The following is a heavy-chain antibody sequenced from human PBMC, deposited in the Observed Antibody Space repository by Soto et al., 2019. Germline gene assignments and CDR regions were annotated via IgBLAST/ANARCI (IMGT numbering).Heavy chain of an antibody. J-gene: IGHJ6*02. V-gene: IGHV3-33*01. D-gene: IGHD6-19*01. Sequence: GSLRLSCAASGFTFSSYGMHWVRQAPGKGLEWVAVIWYDGSNKYYADSVKGRFTISRDNSKNTLYLQMNSLRAEDTAVYYCARDNSEPYSSVHGMDVWGQGTTVTVSS. CDR1: GFTFSSYG. CDR3: ARDNSEPYSSVHGMDV. CDR2: IWYDGSNK.